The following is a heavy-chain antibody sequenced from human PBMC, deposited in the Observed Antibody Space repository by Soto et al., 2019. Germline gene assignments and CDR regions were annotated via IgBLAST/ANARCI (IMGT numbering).Heavy chain of an antibody. CDR3: ARDPMGSHWDF. J-gene: IGHJ4*02. V-gene: IGHV1-46*01. D-gene: IGHD1-1*01. CDR2: INPSDGSS. CDR1: GYTLTDLS. Sequence: ASVKVSCKVSGYTLTDLSIHWVRQAPGQGLEWMGIINPSDGSSNYAQKFQGRVTMTRDTSTSTVYMELSSLRSEDTAVYYCARDPMGSHWDFWGQGTVVTV.